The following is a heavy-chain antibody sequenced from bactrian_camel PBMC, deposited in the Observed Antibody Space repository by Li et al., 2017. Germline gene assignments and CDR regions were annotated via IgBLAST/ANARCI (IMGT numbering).Heavy chain of an antibody. CDR1: GAIYSSNC. J-gene: IGHJ6*01. Sequence: HVQLVESGGGSVQPGGSLRLSCTTSGAIYSSNCMDWYRQAEGKQREWVSAISPDGTTKLADSIKGRYTISQDKDKDTVYLQLNSATPEDTAMYYCAALGAAMAAIQAIDVKPGFGYWGPGTQVTVS. CDR2: ISPDGTT. CDR3: AALGAAMAAIQAIDVKPGFGY. D-gene: IGHD3*01. V-gene: IGHV3S53*01.